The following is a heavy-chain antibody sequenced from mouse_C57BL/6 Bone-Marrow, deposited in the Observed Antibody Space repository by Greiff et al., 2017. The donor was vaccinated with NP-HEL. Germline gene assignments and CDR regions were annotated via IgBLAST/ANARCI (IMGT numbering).Heavy chain of an antibody. V-gene: IGHV14-4*01. CDR1: GFNIKDDY. CDR3: TTYYYYGSSYGDY. J-gene: IGHJ2*01. CDR2: IDPENGDT. Sequence: VHVKQSGAELVRPGASVKLSCTASGFNIKDDYMHWVKQRPEQGLEWIGWIDPENGDTEYASKFQGKATITADTSSNTAYLQLSSLTSEDTAVYYCTTYYYYGSSYGDYWGQGTTLTVSS. D-gene: IGHD1-1*01.